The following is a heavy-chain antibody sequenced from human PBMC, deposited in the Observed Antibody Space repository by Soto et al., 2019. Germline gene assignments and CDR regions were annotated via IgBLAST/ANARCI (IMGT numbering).Heavy chain of an antibody. Sequence: QVQLQESGPGLVKPSETLSLTCSVSGGSISSYYWTWIRQPPGKGLEWLGKISYTGTTNYNPSLKSRITMSVDTSTNQFSLKLSSVTAADTAVYYCARVGYYYDSGGYYFPDYWGRGTLITVSS. CDR1: GGSISSYY. CDR3: ARVGYYYDSGGYYFPDY. CDR2: ISYTGTT. V-gene: IGHV4-59*01. J-gene: IGHJ4*02. D-gene: IGHD3-22*01.